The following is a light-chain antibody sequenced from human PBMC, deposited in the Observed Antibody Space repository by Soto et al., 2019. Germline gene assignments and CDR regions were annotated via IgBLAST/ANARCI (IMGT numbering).Light chain of an antibody. CDR1: QGISGY. V-gene: IGKV1-33*01. CDR2: DAS. J-gene: IGKJ2*01. Sequence: DIQMTQSPSSLSASVGDRVIITCRASQGISGYLNWFQHKPGKGPNLLIYDASNLQTGVPSRFSGSESGTDYTLTISSLQPEDFATYFCQQYDTLPYTFGQGTKVEMK. CDR3: QQYDTLPYT.